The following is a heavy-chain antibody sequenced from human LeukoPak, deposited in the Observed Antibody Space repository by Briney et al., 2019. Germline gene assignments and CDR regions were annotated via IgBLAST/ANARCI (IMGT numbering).Heavy chain of an antibody. CDR1: GGSISSYY. V-gene: IGHV4-59*01. D-gene: IGHD1-1*01. Sequence: SETLSLTCTVSGGSISSYYWSWIRQPPGKGLEWIGYIYYSGSTNYNPSLKSRVTISVGTSKNQFSLKLSSVTAADTAVYYCARIGLERRDRYYYGMDVWGQGTTVTVSS. CDR2: IYYSGST. CDR3: ARIGLERRDRYYYGMDV. J-gene: IGHJ6*02.